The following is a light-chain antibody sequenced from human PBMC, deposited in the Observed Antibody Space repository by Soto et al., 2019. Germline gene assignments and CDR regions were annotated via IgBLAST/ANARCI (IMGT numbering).Light chain of an antibody. CDR3: QSYDSSLSGYV. CDR1: SSNIGAGYD. V-gene: IGLV1-40*01. CDR2: GNS. J-gene: IGLJ1*01. Sequence: QSVLTQPPSVSGAPGQRVTISCTGSSSNIGAGYDVHWYQQVPGTAPKLLIYGNSNRPSGVPDRFSGSKSGTSASLAITGLLAEDEADYYCQSYDSSLSGYVFGTGTKVTVL.